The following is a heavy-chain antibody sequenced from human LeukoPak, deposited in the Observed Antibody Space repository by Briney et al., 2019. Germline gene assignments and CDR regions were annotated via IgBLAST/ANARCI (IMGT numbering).Heavy chain of an antibody. J-gene: IGHJ4*02. V-gene: IGHV1-2*02. D-gene: IGHD3-10*01. CDR1: GYTFTGYY. CDR2: INPNTGDT. CDR3: SRYYRYFDY. Sequence: ASVKVSCKASGYTFTGYYVHWVRQAPGQGLEWMGWINPNTGDTNYARKFQGRVTMTRDTSINTAYMDLSGLRSDDTAVYYCSRYYRYFDYWGQGTLVTVSS.